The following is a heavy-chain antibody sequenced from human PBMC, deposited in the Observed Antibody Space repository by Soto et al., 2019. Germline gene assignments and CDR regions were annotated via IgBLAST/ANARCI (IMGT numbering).Heavy chain of an antibody. CDR1: GYSFTSYW. CDR2: IYPGDSDT. J-gene: IGHJ4*02. D-gene: IGHD6-13*01. V-gene: IGHV5-51*01. Sequence: PGESLKISCKGSGYSFTSYWIGWVRQMPGKGLEWMGIIYPGDSDTRYSPSFQGQVTISVDKSISTAYLQWSSLKASDTAMYYCARLPTYSSSWTELDYWGQGTLVTVSS. CDR3: ARLPTYSSSWTELDY.